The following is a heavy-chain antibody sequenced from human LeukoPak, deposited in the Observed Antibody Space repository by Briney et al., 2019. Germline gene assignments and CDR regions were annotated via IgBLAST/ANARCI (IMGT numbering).Heavy chain of an antibody. V-gene: IGHV3-21*01. D-gene: IGHD3-3*01. CDR2: IISSSSYI. J-gene: IGHJ5*02. CDR1: GFTFSSYS. CDR3: ARDGTDFWSGYLNWFDP. Sequence: GGSLRLSCAASGFTFSSYSMNWVRQAPGKGLEWVSSIISSSSYIYYADSVKGRFTISRDNAKNSLYLQMNSLRAEDTAVYYCARDGTDFWSGYLNWFDPWGQGTLVTVSS.